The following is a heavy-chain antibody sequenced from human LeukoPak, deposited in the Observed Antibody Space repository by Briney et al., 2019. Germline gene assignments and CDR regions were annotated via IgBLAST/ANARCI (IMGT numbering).Heavy chain of an antibody. V-gene: IGHV3-23*01. D-gene: IGHD6-19*01. CDR3: AKGYSSGWYAFDS. J-gene: IGHJ4*02. Sequence: GGSLRLSGAAPGFPFSTYAMGWVRQAPGKGLEWVSTIHGATYYADSVRGRFTISKDNSKNTLYLQMTSLRADDTALYYCAKGYSSGWYAFDSWGQGTLVTVSS. CDR2: IHGAT. CDR1: GFPFSTYA.